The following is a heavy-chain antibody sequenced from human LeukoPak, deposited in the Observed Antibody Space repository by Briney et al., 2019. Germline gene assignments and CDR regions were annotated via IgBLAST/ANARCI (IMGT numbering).Heavy chain of an antibody. D-gene: IGHD2-15*01. Sequence: GGSLRLSCAASGFTFSSYEMNWGRQAPGKGLEWVSYISSSGSTIYYADSVKGRFTISRDNAKNSLYLKMNSLRAEDTAVYYCARVPPAGDCSGGSCYSYYFDYWGQGTLVTVSS. CDR1: GFTFSSYE. CDR2: ISSSGSTI. J-gene: IGHJ4*02. CDR3: ARVPPAGDCSGGSCYSYYFDY. V-gene: IGHV3-48*03.